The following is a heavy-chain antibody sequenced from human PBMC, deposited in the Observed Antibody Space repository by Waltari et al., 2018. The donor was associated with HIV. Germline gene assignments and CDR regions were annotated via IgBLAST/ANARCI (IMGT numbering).Heavy chain of an antibody. CDR2: ISFDGNNR. Sequence: QVRLVESGGGAVQPGRSRTLPWLTFGLQLNDHTLPLVPQAPGKGLGWVAVISFDGNNRYYGDSTKGRFLVSKDTSKKTVYLQMNRLRVEDTAVYYCARGAWEVTTVTTGGSLEIWGQGTPVTVSS. D-gene: IGHD4-17*01. CDR3: ARGAWEVTTVTTGGSLEI. J-gene: IGHJ3*02. V-gene: IGHV3-33*08. CDR1: GLQLNDHT.